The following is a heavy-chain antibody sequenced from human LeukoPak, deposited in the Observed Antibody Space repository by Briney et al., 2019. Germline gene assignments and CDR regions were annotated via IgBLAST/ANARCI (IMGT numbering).Heavy chain of an antibody. CDR1: GFTFSSYS. V-gene: IGHV3-74*01. CDR2: ITSDGSGA. D-gene: IGHD6-13*01. J-gene: IGHJ4*02. Sequence: PGGSLRLSCAASGFTFSSYSMNWVRQAPGKGLVWVSRITSDGSGANYADSVKGRFTISRDNDENTLYLQMNSLRAEDTAVYYCARVPVAAAGQGIDYWGQGTLVTVSS. CDR3: ARVPVAAAGQGIDY.